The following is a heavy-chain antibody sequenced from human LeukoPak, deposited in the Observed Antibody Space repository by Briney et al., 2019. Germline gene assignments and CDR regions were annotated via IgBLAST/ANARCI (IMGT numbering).Heavy chain of an antibody. V-gene: IGHV4-34*01. Sequence: PSETLSLTCAVFGGSFIGFHWNWIRQPPGKGLEWIGDINHSGSTNYNPSLTSRVTISVDPSKNQFSLNLSSVTAADTAVYYCARVRFLEWPAPMDVWGKGTTVTVSS. CDR3: ARVRFLEWPAPMDV. CDR2: INHSGST. J-gene: IGHJ6*03. D-gene: IGHD3-3*01. CDR1: GGSFIGFH.